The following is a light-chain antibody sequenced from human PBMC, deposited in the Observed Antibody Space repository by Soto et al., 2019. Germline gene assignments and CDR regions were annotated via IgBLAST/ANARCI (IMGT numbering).Light chain of an antibody. J-gene: IGKJ1*01. CDR2: GAS. Sequence: IVMTHSPAMQYVFPREKDTPSCRASQNVNNRLAWYQQKAGQPPRLLIYGASTRATGIPARFSGSGSGTEFTLTISSLQSEDFAVYYCQHFNSWPLLFGQGTKVDIK. V-gene: IGKV3-15*01. CDR3: QHFNSWPLL. CDR1: QNVNNR.